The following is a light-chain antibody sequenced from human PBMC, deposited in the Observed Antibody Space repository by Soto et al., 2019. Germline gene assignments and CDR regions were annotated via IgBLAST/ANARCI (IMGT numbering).Light chain of an antibody. V-gene: IGKV1-5*03. Sequence: DIQMTQSPSTLSASVVDSVTITCRASQSISSWLAWYQQKPGKAPKLLIYKASGLESGVPSRFSGSGSGTDFTLTISSLQPDDFATYYCQQYDSYSPLTFGGGAKVDIK. CDR2: KAS. J-gene: IGKJ4*01. CDR3: QQYDSYSPLT. CDR1: QSISSW.